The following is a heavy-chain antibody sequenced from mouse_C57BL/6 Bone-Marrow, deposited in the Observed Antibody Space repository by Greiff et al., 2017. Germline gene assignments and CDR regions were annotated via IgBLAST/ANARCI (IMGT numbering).Heavy chain of an antibody. J-gene: IGHJ2*01. CDR3: ARTLRY. CDR1: GYTFPSYT. V-gene: IGHV1-4*01. CDR2: INPSSGYT. Sequence: VQLQESGAELARPGASVKMSCKASGYTFPSYTMHWVKQRPGQGLEWIGYINPSSGYTKYNQKFKDKATMTADKSSSTAYMQLSILTSEDSAVYYCARTLRYWGQGTTLTASS.